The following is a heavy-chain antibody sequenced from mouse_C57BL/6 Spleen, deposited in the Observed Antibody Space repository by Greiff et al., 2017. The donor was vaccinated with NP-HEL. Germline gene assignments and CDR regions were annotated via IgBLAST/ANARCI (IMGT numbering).Heavy chain of an antibody. CDR2: IYPGSGST. D-gene: IGHD1-1*01. V-gene: IGHV1-55*01. CDR1: GYTFTSYW. Sequence: QVQLQQSGAELVKPGASVKMSCKASGYTFTSYWITWVKQRPGQGLEWIGDIYPGSGSTNYNEKFKSKATLTVDTSSSTAYMQLSSLTSEDSAVYYCARRYGSSSAWFAYWGQGTLVTVSA. J-gene: IGHJ3*01. CDR3: ARRYGSSSAWFAY.